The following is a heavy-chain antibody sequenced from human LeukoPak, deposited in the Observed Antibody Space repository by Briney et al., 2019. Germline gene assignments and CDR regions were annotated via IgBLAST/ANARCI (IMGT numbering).Heavy chain of an antibody. V-gene: IGHV3-7*01. Sequence: GGSLRLSCAASGFTFSSYWMSWVRQAPGKGLEWVANIKQDGSEKYYVDSVKGRFTISRDNAKNSLYLQMNSPRAEATAVYYCARRNRAAAGTRSAYYYYYMDVWGKGTTVTVSS. D-gene: IGHD6-13*01. CDR2: IKQDGSEK. J-gene: IGHJ6*03. CDR3: ARRNRAAAGTRSAYYYYYMDV. CDR1: GFTFSSYW.